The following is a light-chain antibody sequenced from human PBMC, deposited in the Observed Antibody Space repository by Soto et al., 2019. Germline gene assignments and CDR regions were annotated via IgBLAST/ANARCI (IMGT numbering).Light chain of an antibody. CDR3: MQPLQSWT. CDR2: LGS. Sequence: DIVMTQSPRSLPVTPGEPASISCRSSRSLLHSNGYNYLDWYLQKPGQSPQLLIYLGSNRASGVPDRFSGSGSGTDFTLKISRVEAEDVGVYYCMQPLQSWTFGQGTKVDI. CDR1: RSLLHSNGYNY. V-gene: IGKV2-28*01. J-gene: IGKJ1*01.